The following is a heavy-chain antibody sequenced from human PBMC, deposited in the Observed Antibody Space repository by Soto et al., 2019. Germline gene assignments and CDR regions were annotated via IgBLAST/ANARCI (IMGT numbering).Heavy chain of an antibody. CDR2: ISSSSSYI. D-gene: IGHD6-19*01. V-gene: IGHV3-21*01. J-gene: IGHJ6*02. CDR1: GFTFSSYS. Sequence: GGSLRLSCAASGFTFSSYSMNWVRQAPGKGLEWVSSISSSSSYIYYADSVKGRFTISRDNAKNSLYLQMNSLRAEDTAVYYCASFFGSGWNLQYYYYGMDVWGQGTTVTVSS. CDR3: ASFFGSGWNLQYYYYGMDV.